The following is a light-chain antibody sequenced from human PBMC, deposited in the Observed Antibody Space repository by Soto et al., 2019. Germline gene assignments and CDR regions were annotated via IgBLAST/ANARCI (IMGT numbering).Light chain of an antibody. V-gene: IGKV1-5*03. CDR1: QSINRW. CDR2: IAS. CDR3: QQYNRFSLT. Sequence: DIQMTQSPSTLSASVGERVTIICRASQSINRWLVWYQQKPGKVPKLLIYIASVLQSGVPPRFSGSGSGTEDTLTIISLLPDDNAPHFFQQYNRFSLTFGKGTKVEI. J-gene: IGKJ1*01.